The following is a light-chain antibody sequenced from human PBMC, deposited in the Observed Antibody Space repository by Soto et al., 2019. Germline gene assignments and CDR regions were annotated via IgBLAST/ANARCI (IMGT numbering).Light chain of an antibody. V-gene: IGLV1-40*01. Sequence: QSVLTQPPSVSGAPGRRVTISCTGSDSNIGAGYDVHWYQQLPGSAPKLLIFGNNDRPSGVPDRFSGSNSGTSASLAITGLQAEDEADYYCHSYDSRLSASVFGGGTKLTVL. CDR3: HSYDSRLSASV. CDR2: GNN. CDR1: DSNIGAGYD. J-gene: IGLJ3*02.